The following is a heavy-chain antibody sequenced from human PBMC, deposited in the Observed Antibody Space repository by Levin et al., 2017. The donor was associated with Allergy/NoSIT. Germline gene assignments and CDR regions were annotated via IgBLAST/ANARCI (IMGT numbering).Heavy chain of an antibody. D-gene: IGHD3-9*01. Sequence: SQTLSLTCAVYGGSFSGYYWSWIRQPPGKGLEWIGEINHSGSTNYNPSLKSRVTISVDTSKNQFSLKLSSVTAADTAVYYCARDPRGLRYFDWFLKTGFDYWGQGTLVTVSS. J-gene: IGHJ4*02. CDR3: ARDPRGLRYFDWFLKTGFDY. CDR2: INHSGST. V-gene: IGHV4-34*01. CDR1: GGSFSGYY.